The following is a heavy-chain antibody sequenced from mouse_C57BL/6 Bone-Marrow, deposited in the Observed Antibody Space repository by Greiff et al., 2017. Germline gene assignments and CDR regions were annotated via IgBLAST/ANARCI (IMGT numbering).Heavy chain of an antibody. CDR1: GFTFSSYT. J-gene: IGHJ4*01. CDR2: ISGGGGNT. D-gene: IGHD1-1*01. Sequence: EVQGVESGGGLVKPGGSLKLSCAASGFTFSSYTMSWVRKTPEKRLEWVATISGGGGNTYYPDSVKGRFTISRDNAKNTLYLQMSSLRSEDTALYYCARHGYYYGSSSYYYAMDYWGQGTSVTVSS. CDR3: ARHGYYYGSSSYYYAMDY. V-gene: IGHV5-9*01.